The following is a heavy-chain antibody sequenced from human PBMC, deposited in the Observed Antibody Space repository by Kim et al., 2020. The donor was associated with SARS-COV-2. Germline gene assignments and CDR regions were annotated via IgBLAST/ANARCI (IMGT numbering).Heavy chain of an antibody. Sequence: GGSLRLSCAASGFAVNTHYMTWVRQAPGKGLEWVSVIYSGGSTNYADAVKGRFTISRDDSKNTLYLEMNRLRAEDTAVYYCARDMTSSSSFWGQGTLVTVSS. CDR3: ARDMTSSSSF. J-gene: IGHJ4*02. V-gene: IGHV3-53*01. D-gene: IGHD6-13*01. CDR2: IYSGGST. CDR1: GFAVNTHY.